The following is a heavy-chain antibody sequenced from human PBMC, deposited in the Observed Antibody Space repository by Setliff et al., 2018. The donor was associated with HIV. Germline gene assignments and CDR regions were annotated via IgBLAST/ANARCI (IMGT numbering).Heavy chain of an antibody. CDR3: AKPVCYYMDV. CDR1: GFTFSTFA. V-gene: IGHV3-30*01. CDR2: ISYDGSRT. J-gene: IGHJ6*03. Sequence: GGSLRLSCVASGFTFSTFAMHWVRQAPGKGLEWVSVISYDGSRTFYADSVKGRFTISRDNSKNTLYLQINSLRAEDTAVYYCAKPVCYYMDVWGKGTTVTVSS.